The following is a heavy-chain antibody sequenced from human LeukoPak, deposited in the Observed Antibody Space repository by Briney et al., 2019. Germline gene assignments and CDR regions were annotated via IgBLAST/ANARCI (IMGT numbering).Heavy chain of an antibody. CDR3: ARLGARQMLEY. CDR1: EFTFSSYW. V-gene: IGHV3-7*01. CDR2: IKQDGGQI. Sequence: GGSLRLSCAASEFTFSSYWMSWVRQAPGKGLEWVANIKQDGGQIYYLESVKGRFTVSRDNAKNSLYLQMNSLRAEDTAVYYCARLGARQMLEYWGQGTLVTVPS. J-gene: IGHJ4*02. D-gene: IGHD4-17*01.